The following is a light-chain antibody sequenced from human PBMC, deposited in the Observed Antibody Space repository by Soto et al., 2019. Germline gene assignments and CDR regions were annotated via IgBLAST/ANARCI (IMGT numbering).Light chain of an antibody. CDR2: EVS. CDR1: SSDVGGYNY. Sequence: QSALTQPPSASGSPGQSVTISCTGTSSDVGGYNYVSWYQQHPGKAPKLMVYEVSKRPSGVPDRFSGSKSGNTASLTVSGLQAEDEADYYCSSYAGCNHPPYVFGTGTMLTDL. CDR3: SSYAGCNHPPYV. V-gene: IGLV2-8*01. J-gene: IGLJ1*01.